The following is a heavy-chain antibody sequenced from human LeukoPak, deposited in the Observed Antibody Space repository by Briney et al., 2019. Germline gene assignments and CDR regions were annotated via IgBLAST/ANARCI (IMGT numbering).Heavy chain of an antibody. CDR2: IYSGGST. CDR3: ARDRYCSGGNCYEYIY. Sequence: GGSLRLSCAASGFTFSDYYMSWIRQAPGKGPEWVSVIYSGGSTSYADSVKGRFTISRDNSKNTLYLQMNSLRAEDTAVYYCARDRYCSGGNCYEYIYWGQGSLVTVSS. J-gene: IGHJ4*02. CDR1: GFTFSDYY. D-gene: IGHD2-15*01. V-gene: IGHV3-66*01.